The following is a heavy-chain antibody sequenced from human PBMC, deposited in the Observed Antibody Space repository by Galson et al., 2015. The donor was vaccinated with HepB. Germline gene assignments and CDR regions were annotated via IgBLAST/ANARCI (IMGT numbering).Heavy chain of an antibody. CDR2: IKSKTDGGTT. Sequence: SLRLSCAASGFTFSNAWMSWVRQAPGKGLEWVGRIKSKTDGGTTDYAAPVKGRFTISRDDSKNTLYLQMNSLKTEDTAVYYCTTLYYYDSSGSPWGQGTLVTVSS. J-gene: IGHJ4*02. CDR1: GFTFSNAW. CDR3: TTLYYYDSSGSP. D-gene: IGHD3-22*01. V-gene: IGHV3-15*01.